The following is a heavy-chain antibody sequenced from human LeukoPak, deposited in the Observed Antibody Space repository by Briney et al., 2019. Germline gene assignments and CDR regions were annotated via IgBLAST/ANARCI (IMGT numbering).Heavy chain of an antibody. V-gene: IGHV3-48*03. D-gene: IGHD1-26*01. CDR1: GFTFSSYE. CDR3: ARDVGPRTENWFDP. J-gene: IGHJ5*02. Sequence: GGSLRLSCAASGFTFSSYEMNWVRQAPGKGLEWVSYISSSGSTIYYADSVKGRFTISRDNAKNSLYLQTNSLRAEDTAVYYCARDVGPRTENWFDPWGQGTLVTVSS. CDR2: ISSSGSTI.